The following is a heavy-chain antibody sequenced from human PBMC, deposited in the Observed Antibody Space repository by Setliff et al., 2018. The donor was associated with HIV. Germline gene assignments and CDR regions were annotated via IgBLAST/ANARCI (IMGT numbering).Heavy chain of an antibody. V-gene: IGHV3-7*03. J-gene: IGHJ3*02. Sequence: PGGSLRLSCAASGFTFSNYWMDWVRQAPGKRLEWVATIKQDGSEIYYMDSVRGRFTISRDNARTSLFLEMRSLRDEDTAVYYCAKPTNGFYPRAFDTWGPGTMVTVSS. CDR2: IKQDGSEI. D-gene: IGHD2-2*03. CDR3: AKPTNGFYPRAFDT. CDR1: GFTFSNYW.